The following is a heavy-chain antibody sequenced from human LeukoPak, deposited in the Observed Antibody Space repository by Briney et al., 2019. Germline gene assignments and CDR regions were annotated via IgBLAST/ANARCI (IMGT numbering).Heavy chain of an antibody. CDR3: ARRQRTVGATVEGRYFDY. CDR2: IYYSGST. V-gene: IGHV4-30-4*01. Sequence: SQTVSLTCTVSGGSISSGDYYWSWIRQPPGTGLDWIGYIYYSGSTYYNPSLKSRVTISVDTSKNQFSLKLSSVTATDAAVYYCARRQRTVGATVEGRYFDYWGQGTLVTVSS. D-gene: IGHD1-26*01. CDR1: GGSISSGDYY. J-gene: IGHJ4*02.